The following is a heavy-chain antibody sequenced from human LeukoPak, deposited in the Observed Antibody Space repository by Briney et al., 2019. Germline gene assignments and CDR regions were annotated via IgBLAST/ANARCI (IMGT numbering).Heavy chain of an antibody. J-gene: IGHJ4*02. CDR2: ISAYNGNT. Sequence: GASVKVSCKASGYTFTNYGISWVRQAPGQGLEWMGWISAYNGNTNYAQKLQGRVTMTTDTSTSTAYMELRSLRSDDTAVYYCARGDAISSWYRTQVDYWGQGTLVTVSS. CDR1: GYTFTNYG. V-gene: IGHV1-18*01. CDR3: ARGDAISSWYRTQVDY. D-gene: IGHD6-13*01.